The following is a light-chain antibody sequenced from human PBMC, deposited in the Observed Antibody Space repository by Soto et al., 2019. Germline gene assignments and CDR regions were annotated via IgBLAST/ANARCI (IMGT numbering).Light chain of an antibody. CDR3: QQYGSSPTWT. V-gene: IGKV3-20*01. Sequence: EIVLTQSPGTLSLSPGERATLSCRASQSVSNNYLAWYQQKPGQAPRLLIYSASNRATGIPDRFSGSGSGTDFTLTISRLEPEDFAVYYCQQYGSSPTWTFXQGTKADIK. J-gene: IGKJ1*01. CDR2: SAS. CDR1: QSVSNNY.